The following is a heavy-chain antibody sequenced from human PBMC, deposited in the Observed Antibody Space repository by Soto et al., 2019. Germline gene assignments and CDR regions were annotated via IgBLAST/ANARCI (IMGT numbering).Heavy chain of an antibody. CDR2: IWYDGSNK. CDR3: ARDGCSSTSCYYFYMDV. V-gene: IGHV3-33*01. D-gene: IGHD2-2*01. Sequence: QVQLVESGGGVFQPGRSLRLSCAASGFTFSSYGMHWVRQAPGKGLEWVAVIWYDGSNKYYADSVKGRFTISRDNSKNTLYLQMNSLRAEDTAVYYCARDGCSSTSCYYFYMDVWGKGTTVTVSS. CDR1: GFTFSSYG. J-gene: IGHJ6*03.